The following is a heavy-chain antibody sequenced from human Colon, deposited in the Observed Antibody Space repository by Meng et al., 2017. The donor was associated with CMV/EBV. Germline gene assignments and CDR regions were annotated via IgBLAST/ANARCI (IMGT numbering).Heavy chain of an antibody. CDR3: GRAGARGVPIDV. D-gene: IGHD3-10*01. V-gene: IGHV4-4*07. CDR2: VYSNAMI. CDR1: GGSISGHY. Sequence: QVPLAAACPGPVKPSAALSHTCTFSGGSISGHYWTWIRRPAGEGLQWLGRVYSNAMIDENYYLRIRVTISLDTSKTQLSLRLTSVTAADTAVYYCGRAGARGVPIDVWGRGTLVTVSS. J-gene: IGHJ1*01.